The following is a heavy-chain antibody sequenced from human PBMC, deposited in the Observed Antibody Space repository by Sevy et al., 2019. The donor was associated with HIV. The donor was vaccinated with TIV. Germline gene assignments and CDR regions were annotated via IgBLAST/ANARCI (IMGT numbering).Heavy chain of an antibody. CDR3: ARDRQYCSGGPCYRTGYFDY. CDR2: ISDDGSNK. V-gene: IGHV3-30-3*01. J-gene: IGHJ4*02. CDR1: GFTFSSYA. Sequence: GGSLRLSCAASGFTFSSYAMHWVRQAPGEGLEWVAVISDDGSNKYYADSVKGRFTISRDNSKNTLYLQMSSLRAEDTAMFYCARDRQYCSGGPCYRTGYFDYWGQGTLVTVSS. D-gene: IGHD2-15*01.